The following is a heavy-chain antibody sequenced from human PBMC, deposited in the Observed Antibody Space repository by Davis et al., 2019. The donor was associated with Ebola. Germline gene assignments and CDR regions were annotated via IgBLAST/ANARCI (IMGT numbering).Heavy chain of an antibody. CDR2: MNPNSGDT. J-gene: IGHJ6*02. Sequence: AASVKVSCKASGYTFSNYAINWVRQATGQGLEWMGWMNPNSGDTGYAQKFQGRVTMTRNTSISTAYMELSSLRSEYTAVYYCAREGTGDGFIYYYGMDVWGQGTTVTVSS. CDR3: AREGTGDGFIYYYGMDV. D-gene: IGHD1-1*01. CDR1: GYTFSNYA. V-gene: IGHV1-8*01.